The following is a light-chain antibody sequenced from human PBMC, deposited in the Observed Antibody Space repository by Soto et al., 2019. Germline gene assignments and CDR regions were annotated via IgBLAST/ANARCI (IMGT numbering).Light chain of an antibody. Sequence: DIQMTQSPSTLSASVGDRVTITCLASQSISSWLAWYQQKPGKAPKLLIYKASSLESAVPSRFSGSGSGTDFSLTISSLQPDDFATYYCQQYNSYSFTFGPGTKVDIK. CDR2: KAS. CDR1: QSISSW. CDR3: QQYNSYSFT. V-gene: IGKV1-5*03. J-gene: IGKJ3*01.